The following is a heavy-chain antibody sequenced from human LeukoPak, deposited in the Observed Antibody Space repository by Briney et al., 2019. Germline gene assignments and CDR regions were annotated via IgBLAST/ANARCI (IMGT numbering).Heavy chain of an antibody. CDR1: GFTFSSYS. J-gene: IGHJ6*03. V-gene: IGHV3-21*01. Sequence: PGGSLRLSCAASGFTFSSYSMNWVRRAPGKGLEWVSSISSSSSYIYYADSVKGRFTISRDNAKNSLYLQMNSLRAEDTAVYYCARVGIVGANYYYYMDVWGKGTTVTISS. CDR2: ISSSSSYI. D-gene: IGHD1-26*01. CDR3: ARVGIVGANYYYYMDV.